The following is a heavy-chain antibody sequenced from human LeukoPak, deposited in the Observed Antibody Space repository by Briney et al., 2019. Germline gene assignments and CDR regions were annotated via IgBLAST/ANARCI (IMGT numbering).Heavy chain of an antibody. CDR3: ASLKVYCSSTSCYTYNWFDP. V-gene: IGHV3-48*01. Sequence: GGSLRLSCAASGFTFSSYCMNWVRQAPGKGLEWVSYISSSSSTIYYADSVKGRFTISRDNAKNSLYLQMNSLRAEDTAVYYCASLKVYCSSTSCYTYNWFDPWGQGTLVTVSS. CDR1: GFTFSSYC. CDR2: ISSSSSTI. J-gene: IGHJ5*02. D-gene: IGHD2-2*02.